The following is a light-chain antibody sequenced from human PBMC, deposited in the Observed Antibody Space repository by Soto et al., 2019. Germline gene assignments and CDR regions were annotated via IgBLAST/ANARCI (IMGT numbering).Light chain of an antibody. CDR2: GAA. CDR1: QSVSSSY. J-gene: IGKJ1*01. CDR3: QQYCRT. Sequence: EIVLTQSPGTLSLSPGERATLSCRASQSVSSSYLSWYQQKPDQAPMLLIYGAASRATSILDRFSGSGSGTDFILTISRLEPEDFAVYYFQQYCRTFGQGTKVEIK. V-gene: IGKV3-20*01.